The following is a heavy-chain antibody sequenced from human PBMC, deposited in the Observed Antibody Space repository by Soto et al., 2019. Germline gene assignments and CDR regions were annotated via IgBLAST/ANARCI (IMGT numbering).Heavy chain of an antibody. Sequence: EVQLVESGGGLIQPGGSLRLSCAASGFTVSSNYMSWVRQAPGKGLEWVSVIYSGGSTYYADSVKGRFTISRDNSMSTLNLPMQRLRPEDMAVYYGTRDQGWSANWGQGPLVTV. J-gene: IGHJ4*02. CDR3: TRDQGWSAN. CDR1: GFTVSSNY. V-gene: IGHV3-53*01. CDR2: IYSGGST.